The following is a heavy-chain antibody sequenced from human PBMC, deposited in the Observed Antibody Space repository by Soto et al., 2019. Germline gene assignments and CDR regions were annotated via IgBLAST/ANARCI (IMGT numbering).Heavy chain of an antibody. D-gene: IGHD4-17*01. CDR2: ISGSGGST. Sequence: EVQLLESGGGLVQPGGXLRLSCAASGFXFSSYAXXWVRQAPXKGLEWVSAISGSGGSTYYADSVKGRFTISRDNSKNTLYLQMNSLRAEDTAVYYCAKAQRTVTTFHWGQGTLVTVSS. CDR1: GFXFSSYA. CDR3: AKAQRTVTTFH. J-gene: IGHJ4*02. V-gene: IGHV3-23*01.